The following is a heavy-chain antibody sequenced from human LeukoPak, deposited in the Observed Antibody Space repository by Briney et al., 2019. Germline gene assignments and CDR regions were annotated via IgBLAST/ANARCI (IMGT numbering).Heavy chain of an antibody. CDR1: GFTFGSYA. J-gene: IGHJ4*02. V-gene: IGHV3-NL1*01. Sequence: GRSLRLSCAASGFTFGSYAMHWVRQAPGKGLEWVSVIYSGGSTYYADSVKGRFTISRDNSKNTLYLQMNSLRAEDTAVYYCARGGGYSYGLFGYWGQGTLVTVSS. CDR3: ARGGGYSYGLFGY. CDR2: IYSGGST. D-gene: IGHD5-18*01.